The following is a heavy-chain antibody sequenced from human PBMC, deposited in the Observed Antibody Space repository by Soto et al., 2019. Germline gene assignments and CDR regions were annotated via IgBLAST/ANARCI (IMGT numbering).Heavy chain of an antibody. CDR2: IIPIFGTA. CDR3: ARESDGVTVAKNYYYYGMDV. J-gene: IGHJ6*02. CDR1: VGTFSSYP. V-gene: IGHV1-69*13. Sequence: SVKVSCKRSVGTFSSYPISWVRQAPGQGLEWMGGIIPIFGTANYAQKFQGRVTITADESTSTAYMELSSLRSEDTAVYYCARESDGVTVAKNYYYYGMDVWGQGTTVTVSS. D-gene: IGHD4-17*01.